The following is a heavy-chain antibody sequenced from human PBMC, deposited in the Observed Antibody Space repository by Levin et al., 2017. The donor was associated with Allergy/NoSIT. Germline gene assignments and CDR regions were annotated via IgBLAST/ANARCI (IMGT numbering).Heavy chain of an antibody. CDR1: GFTFSSYS. J-gene: IGHJ4*02. CDR2: ISSSSSYI. D-gene: IGHD3-22*01. CDR3: ARGGGEGSCRYGEYYYDSSGYYCPTENVLIDY. Sequence: GGSLRLSCAASGFTFSSYSMNWVRQAPGKGLEWVSSISSSSSYIYYADSVKGRFTISRDNAKNSLYLQMNSLRAEDTAVYYCARGGGEGSCRYGEYYYDSSGYYCPTENVLIDYWGQGTLVTVSS. V-gene: IGHV3-21*01.